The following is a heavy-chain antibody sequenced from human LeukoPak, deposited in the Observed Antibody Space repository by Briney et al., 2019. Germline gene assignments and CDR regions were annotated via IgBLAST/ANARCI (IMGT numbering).Heavy chain of an antibody. J-gene: IGHJ4*02. CDR3: ARHYDSSGYYTLTTFDY. V-gene: IGHV4-39*01. D-gene: IGHD3-22*01. Sequence: SETLSLTCTVSGGSISSSSYYWGWIRQPPGKGLEWIGSIYCSGSTYCNPSLKSRVTISVDTSKNQFSLKLSSVTAADTAVYYCARHYDSSGYYTLTTFDYWGQGTLVTVSS. CDR1: GGSISSSSYY. CDR2: IYCSGST.